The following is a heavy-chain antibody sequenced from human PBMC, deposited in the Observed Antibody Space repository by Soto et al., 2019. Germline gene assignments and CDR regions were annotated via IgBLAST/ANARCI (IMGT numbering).Heavy chain of an antibody. V-gene: IGHV5-51*01. J-gene: IGHJ4*02. CDR1: GYNFNTYW. Sequence: PGESLKISCEGSGYNFNTYWVGWVRQMPGKGLEWMALIYPGDSDTRYSPSFEGQVTLSVDRFISTAYLQWSSLKASDTAIYYCATSTVSYVDIVSSTTRGYFDHWGQGTLVT. CDR2: IYPGDSDT. CDR3: ATSTVSYVDIVSSTTRGYFDH. D-gene: IGHD5-12*01.